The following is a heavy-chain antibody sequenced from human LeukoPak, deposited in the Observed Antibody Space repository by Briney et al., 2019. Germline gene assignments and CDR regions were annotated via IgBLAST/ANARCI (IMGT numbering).Heavy chain of an antibody. CDR1: GYSISSGYY. CDR3: ARDLGSGWPDY. D-gene: IGHD6-19*01. J-gene: IGHJ4*02. CDR2: IYHSGST. V-gene: IGHV4-38-2*02. Sequence: PSETLSLTCAVSGYSISSGYYWGWIRQPPGKGLEWIGSIYHSGSTYYNPSLKSRVTISVDTSKNQFSLKLSSVTAADTAVYYCARDLGSGWPDYWGQGTLVTVSS.